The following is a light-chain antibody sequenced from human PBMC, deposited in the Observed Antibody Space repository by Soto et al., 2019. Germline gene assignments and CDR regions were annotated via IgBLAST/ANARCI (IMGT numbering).Light chain of an antibody. CDR1: QSVSSY. V-gene: IGKV3-11*01. J-gene: IGKJ3*01. CDR3: QQRSNWPPFS. CDR2: DAS. Sequence: EIVLTQSPATLSLSPGERATLSCRASQSVSSYLVWYQQKPGQAPRLLIYDASPRATGVPARFSGSGSGTDFTLTISSLEPEDVAVYYCQQRSNWPPFSFGPGTTVDIK.